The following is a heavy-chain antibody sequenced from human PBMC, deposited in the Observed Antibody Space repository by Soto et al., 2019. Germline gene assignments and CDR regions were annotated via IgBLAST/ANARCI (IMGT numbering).Heavy chain of an antibody. D-gene: IGHD6-19*01. CDR3: ARLASSSGWLPLDFDY. J-gene: IGHJ4*02. Sequence: SVKVSGKASGYSFFSYYIHWVRQAPGQGLEWMGGIIPIFGTANYAQKFQGRVTITAEESTSTAYMELSSLRSEDTAVYYCARLASSSGWLPLDFDYLSQGTLVTVSS. CDR1: GYSFFSYY. V-gene: IGHV1-69*13. CDR2: IIPIFGTA.